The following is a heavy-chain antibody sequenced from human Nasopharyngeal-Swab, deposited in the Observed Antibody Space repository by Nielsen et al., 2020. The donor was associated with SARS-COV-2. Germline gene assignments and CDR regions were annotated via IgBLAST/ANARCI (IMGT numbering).Heavy chain of an antibody. CDR1: GFTFSDYY. CDR3: ARERLGMDV. V-gene: IGHV3-11*01. D-gene: IGHD3-16*01. Sequence: GGSLRLSCAASGFTFSDYYMSWIRKAPGKGLELVSYITHSSSTTYYADSEKGRFIISRDNTKNSLYLNMNSLRAEDTAVYYCARERLGMDVWVKGTTVTVSS. J-gene: IGHJ6*03. CDR2: ITHSSSTT.